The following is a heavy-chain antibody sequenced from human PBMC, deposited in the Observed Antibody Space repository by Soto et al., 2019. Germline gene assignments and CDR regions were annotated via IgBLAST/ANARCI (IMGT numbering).Heavy chain of an antibody. Sequence: QVQLVESGGGVVQPGRSLRLSCAASGFTFSIYAMHWVRQTPGTGLECVAIMSYDGSNKYYADSVKGRFTISRDNSKNTLYLQMNSLRAEDTAVYYCARDQTGITTAGGGRIEYWGQGTLVTVSS. CDR3: ARDQTGITTAGGGRIEY. J-gene: IGHJ4*02. CDR1: GFTFSIYA. V-gene: IGHV3-30-3*01. CDR2: MSYDGSNK. D-gene: IGHD6-13*01.